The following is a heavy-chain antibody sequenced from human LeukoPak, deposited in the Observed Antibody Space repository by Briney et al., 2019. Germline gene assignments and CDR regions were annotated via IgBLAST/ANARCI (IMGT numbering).Heavy chain of an antibody. J-gene: IGHJ6*03. V-gene: IGHV4-34*01. CDR2: INHSGST. CDR3: ARGTVTMVRGVINSYYYYYMDV. CDR1: GGSFSGYY. D-gene: IGHD3-10*01. Sequence: PSETLSLTCAVYGGSFSGYYWSWIRQPPGKGLEWIGEINHSGSTNYNPSLKSRVTISVDTSKNQFSLKLSSVTAADTAVYYCARGTVTMVRGVINSYYYYYMDVWGKGTTVTVSS.